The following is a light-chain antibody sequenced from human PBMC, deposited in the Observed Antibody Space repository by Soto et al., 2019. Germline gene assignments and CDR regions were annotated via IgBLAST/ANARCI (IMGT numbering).Light chain of an antibody. CDR3: CSYARSPYV. V-gene: IGLV2-23*01. Sequence: QSVLTQPASVSGSPGQSITIFCTGTSSDVGSYNLVSWYQQHPGKAPKLMIYEGSKRPSGVSNRFSGSKSGNTASLTISGLQAEDEADYYCCSYARSPYVFGTGTKVTVL. CDR1: SSDVGSYNL. J-gene: IGLJ1*01. CDR2: EGS.